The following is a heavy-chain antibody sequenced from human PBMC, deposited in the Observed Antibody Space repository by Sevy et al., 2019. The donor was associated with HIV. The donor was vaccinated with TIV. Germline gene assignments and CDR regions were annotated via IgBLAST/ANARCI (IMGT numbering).Heavy chain of an antibody. V-gene: IGHV3-9*01. CDR2: ISWNSGSI. CDR1: GFTFDDYA. D-gene: IGHD3-22*01. Sequence: GVSLRLSCAASGFTFDDYAMHWVRQAPGKGLEWVSGISWNSGSIGYADSVKGRFTISRDNAKNSLYLQMNSLRAEDTALYYCAKAGRFYDSSGYYSAYFDYWGQGTLVTVSS. CDR3: AKAGRFYDSSGYYSAYFDY. J-gene: IGHJ4*02.